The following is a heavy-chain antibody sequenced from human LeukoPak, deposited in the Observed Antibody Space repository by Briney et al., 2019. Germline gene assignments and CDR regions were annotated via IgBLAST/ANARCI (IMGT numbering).Heavy chain of an antibody. CDR1: GITLTSSA. V-gene: IGHV1-58*02. CDR3: AAVTMVRGVISADY. D-gene: IGHD3-10*01. J-gene: IGHJ4*02. Sequence: SVKVSCKASGITLTSSAMQWVRQARGQRLEWIGWIVVGSGNTNYAQKFQERVTITRDMSTATAYMELSSLRSEDTAVYYCAAVTMVRGVISADYWGQGTLVTVSS. CDR2: IVVGSGNT.